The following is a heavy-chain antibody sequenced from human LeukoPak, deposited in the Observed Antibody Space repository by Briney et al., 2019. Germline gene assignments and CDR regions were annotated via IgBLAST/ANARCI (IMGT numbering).Heavy chain of an antibody. CDR1: GFTFSTYE. D-gene: IGHD3-10*01. Sequence: PGGSLRLSCAASGFTFSTYEMNWVRQAPGKGLEWVSYISSGGSTIYHADPVKGRFTISRDNAKNSLYLQMNSLRAEDTAVYYCARDQKYFNAFDIWGQGTMVTVSS. CDR2: ISSGGSTI. V-gene: IGHV3-48*03. J-gene: IGHJ3*02. CDR3: ARDQKYFNAFDI.